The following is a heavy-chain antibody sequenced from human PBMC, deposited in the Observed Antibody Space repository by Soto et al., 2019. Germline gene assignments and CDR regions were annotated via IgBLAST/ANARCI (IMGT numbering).Heavy chain of an antibody. CDR2: VYHSWTT. J-gene: IGHJ5*02. CDR3: AREGAGTTPGWCDP. Sequence: QVQLQESGPGLVKPSQTLSLTCTVSGASITSVGYSWTWIRQHPGKGLEWIGYVYHSWTTYYNPSLKRRATISVDPSKNKFYLRLTSVTAADTAIYYCAREGAGTTPGWCDPWGQGTLVTVSS. CDR1: GASITSVGYS. V-gene: IGHV4-31*03. D-gene: IGHD1-7*01.